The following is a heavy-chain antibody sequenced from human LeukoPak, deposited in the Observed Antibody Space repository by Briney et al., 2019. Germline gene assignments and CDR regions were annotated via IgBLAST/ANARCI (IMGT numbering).Heavy chain of an antibody. J-gene: IGHJ5*02. CDR1: GGTFSSYA. CDR2: IIPIFGTA. Sequence: SVKVSCKASGGTFSSYAISWVRQAPGQGLEWMGGIIPIFGTANYAQKFQGRVTITADKSTSTAYMELSRLRSDDTAVYYCARPLLVGATSRFDPWGQGTLVTGSS. V-gene: IGHV1-69*06. D-gene: IGHD1-26*01. CDR3: ARPLLVGATSRFDP.